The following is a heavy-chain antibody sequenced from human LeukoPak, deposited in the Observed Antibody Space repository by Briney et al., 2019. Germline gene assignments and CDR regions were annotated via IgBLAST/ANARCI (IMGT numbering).Heavy chain of an antibody. D-gene: IGHD3-22*01. CDR2: IYYSGST. CDR3: ARSRGDYDSSGRLDY. V-gene: IGHV4-59*01. CDR1: NSSISSYY. Sequence: LETLSLTCTVSNSSISSYYWSWIRQPPGKGLEWIGCIYYSGSTNYNPSLKSRVTISVDTSKNQFSLKLSSVTAADTAVYYCARSRGDYDSSGRLDYWGQGTLVTVSS. J-gene: IGHJ4*02.